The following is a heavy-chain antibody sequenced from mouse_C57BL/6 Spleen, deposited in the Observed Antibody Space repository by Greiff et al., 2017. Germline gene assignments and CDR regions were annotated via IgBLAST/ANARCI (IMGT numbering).Heavy chain of an antibody. D-gene: IGHD1-1*01. CDR3: ARRTLDYGSSYGDYFDY. V-gene: IGHV5-6*01. J-gene: IGHJ2*01. Sequence: VQLKEPGGDLVKPGGSLKLSCAASGFTFSSYGMSWVRQTPDKRLEWVATISSGGSYTYYPDSVKGRFTISIDNAKNTLYLQMSRLKSEDTAMYYCARRTLDYGSSYGDYFDYWGQGTTLTVSS. CDR2: ISSGGSYT. CDR1: GFTFSSYG.